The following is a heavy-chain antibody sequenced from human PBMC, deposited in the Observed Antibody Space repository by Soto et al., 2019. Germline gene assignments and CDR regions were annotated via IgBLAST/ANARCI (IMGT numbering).Heavy chain of an antibody. J-gene: IGHJ5*02. CDR1: GGTFSSYA. CDR3: ASRVGGYCSSPSCPKGWFDP. CDR2: IIPIFGTA. D-gene: IGHD2-2*01. V-gene: IGHV1-69*01. Sequence: QVQLVQSGAEVKKPGSSVKVSCKASGGTFSSYAISWVRQAPGQGLEWLGGIIPIFGTANYAQKFQGRITITADESTNTAYMELSSLRSEETAVYYCASRVGGYCSSPSCPKGWFDPWGQGTLVTVSS.